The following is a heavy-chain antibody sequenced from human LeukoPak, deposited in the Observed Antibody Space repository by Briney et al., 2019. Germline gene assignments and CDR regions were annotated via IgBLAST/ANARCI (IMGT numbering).Heavy chain of an antibody. J-gene: IGHJ4*02. CDR1: GFTVSSNY. V-gene: IGHV3-66*01. D-gene: IGHD2-2*02. CDR3: ANRLSGHTLPYNFDY. CDR2: IYSGGST. Sequence: GGSLRLSCAASGFTVSSNYMSWVRQAPGKGLEWVSVIYSGGSTYYADSVKGRFTISRDNSKNTLYLQMNSLRAEDTAVYYCANRLSGHTLPYNFDYWGQGTLVTVSS.